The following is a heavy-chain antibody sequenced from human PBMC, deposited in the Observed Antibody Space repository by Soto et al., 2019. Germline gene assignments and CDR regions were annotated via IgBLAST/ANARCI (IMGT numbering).Heavy chain of an antibody. CDR1: GFTFSSYG. V-gene: IGHV3-33*01. D-gene: IGHD3-16*01. J-gene: IGHJ4*02. CDR2: IWNDGSKK. Sequence: QVQLVESGGGVVQPGRSLRLSCAAPGFTFSSYGMHWVRQAPGKGLEWVAVIWNDGSKKYYVDSVKGGLTISRDNSKNMLYLEMKSLRDEDTAVYYCARDVGDGGYYYDYWGQGTLVTVSS. CDR3: ARDVGDGGYYYDY.